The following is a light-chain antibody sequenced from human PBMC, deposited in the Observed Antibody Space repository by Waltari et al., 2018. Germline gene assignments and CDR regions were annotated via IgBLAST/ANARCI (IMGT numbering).Light chain of an antibody. CDR1: GSNLRAGYD. V-gene: IGLV1-40*01. CDR2: GST. Sequence: QSVLTQPPSVSGAPGQKVTISCTGRGSNLRAGYDVHWYQQLPRAAPKLLIYGSTSRPLGVPDRFFGSTSGTSASLAITGLQAEDEGDYYCQSYDTSLSVVFGGGTKLTVL. CDR3: QSYDTSLSVV. J-gene: IGLJ3*02.